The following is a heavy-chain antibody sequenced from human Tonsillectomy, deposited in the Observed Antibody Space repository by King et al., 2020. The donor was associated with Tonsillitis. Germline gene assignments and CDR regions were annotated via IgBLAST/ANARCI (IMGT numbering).Heavy chain of an antibody. CDR3: ARDRFFDPARMGYGMDV. CDR1: GGTFSSFG. Sequence: QLVQSGAEVKKPGSSVKVSCKASGGTFSSFGISWVRQAPGQGLEWMGGIIPIFDTTNYAQKFQGRVTITADESTRTAYMELSSLRPEDTAVYYCARDRFFDPARMGYGMDVWGQGTPVTVSS. V-gene: IGHV1-69*01. J-gene: IGHJ6*02. D-gene: IGHD2-8*01. CDR2: IIPIFDTT.